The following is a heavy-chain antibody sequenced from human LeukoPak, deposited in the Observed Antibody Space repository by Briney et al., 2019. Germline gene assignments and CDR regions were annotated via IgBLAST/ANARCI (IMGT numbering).Heavy chain of an antibody. CDR2: IYTSGST. V-gene: IGHV4-4*07. D-gene: IGHD5-12*01. J-gene: IGHJ6*03. CDR3: ARGLGIVATTPWADHYYYYMDV. CDR1: GGSISSYY. Sequence: SETLSLTCTVSGGSISSYYWSWIRQPAGKGLEWIGRIYTSGSTNYNPSLKSRVTMSVDTSKNQFSLKLSSVTAADTAVYYCARGLGIVATTPWADHYYYYMDVWGKGTTVTISS.